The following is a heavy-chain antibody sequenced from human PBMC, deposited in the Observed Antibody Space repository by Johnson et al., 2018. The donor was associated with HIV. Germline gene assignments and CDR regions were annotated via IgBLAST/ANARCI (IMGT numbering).Heavy chain of an antibody. CDR3: ARELGHFIPYYYHGEAFDI. CDR2: INWNGGST. Sequence: VQLVESGGGVVQPGRSLRLSCAASRFTFSDYDMSWVRQAPGKGLERVTGINWNGGSTGYGNSVKGRFTISRDNAENSLYLQMNSLRAEDTALYYCARELGHFIPYYYHGEAFDIWGQGTTVTVSS. V-gene: IGHV3-20*04. D-gene: IGHD3-10*01. CDR1: RFTFSDYD. J-gene: IGHJ3*02.